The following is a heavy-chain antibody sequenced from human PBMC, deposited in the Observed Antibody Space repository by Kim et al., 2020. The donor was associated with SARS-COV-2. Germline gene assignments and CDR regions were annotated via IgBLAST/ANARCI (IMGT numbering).Heavy chain of an antibody. J-gene: IGHJ5*02. V-gene: IGHV3-66*01. Sequence: TDYADPVKGRFNVSRDNSKNTLYLHMNSLRGEDTAVYYCASYYGDYDGFDPWGQGTLVAVSP. CDR2: T. D-gene: IGHD2-21*02. CDR3: ASYYGDYDGFDP.